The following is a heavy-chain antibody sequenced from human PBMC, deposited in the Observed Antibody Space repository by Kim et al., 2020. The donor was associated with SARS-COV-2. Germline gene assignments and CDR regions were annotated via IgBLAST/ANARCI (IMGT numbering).Heavy chain of an antibody. J-gene: IGHJ3*02. CDR3: ARDGVAAADTLLLNAFDI. CDR2: ISYDGSNK. D-gene: IGHD6-13*01. Sequence: GGSLRLSCAASGFTFSSYAMHWVRQAPGKGLEWVAVISYDGSNKYYADSVKGRFTISRDNSKNTLYLQMNSLRAEDTAVYYCARDGVAAADTLLLNAFDIWGQGTMVTVSS. V-gene: IGHV3-30*04. CDR1: GFTFSSYA.